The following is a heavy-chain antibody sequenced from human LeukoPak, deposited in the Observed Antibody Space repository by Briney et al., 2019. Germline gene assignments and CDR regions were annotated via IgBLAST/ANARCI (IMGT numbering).Heavy chain of an antibody. V-gene: IGHV3-7*01. CDR2: IKQLGSEK. CDR3: ARVGKVPAAKERGPMDV. J-gene: IGHJ6*03. Sequence: PGGSLRLSCAASGFTFSSNAMSWVRQAPGKGLEWVANIKQLGSEKYYVDSVKGRFTICRDNAKNSLFLQMNTLRAEDTAVYYCARVGKVPAAKERGPMDVWGKGTTVTVSS. D-gene: IGHD2-2*01. CDR1: GFTFSSNA.